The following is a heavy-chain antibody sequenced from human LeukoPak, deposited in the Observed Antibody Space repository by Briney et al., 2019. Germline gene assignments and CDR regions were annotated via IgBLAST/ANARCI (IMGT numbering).Heavy chain of an antibody. CDR2: ISAYNGNT. J-gene: IGHJ4*02. D-gene: IGHD3-22*01. CDR3: ARDFESYYYDSSGYYYFDY. CDR1: GYTFTSYA. Sequence: ASVKVSCKASGYTFTSYAMNWVRQAPGQGLEWMGWISAYNGNTNYAQKLQGRVTMTTDTSTSTAYMELRSLRYDDTAVYYCARDFESYYYDSSGYYYFDYWGQGTLVTVSS. V-gene: IGHV1-18*01.